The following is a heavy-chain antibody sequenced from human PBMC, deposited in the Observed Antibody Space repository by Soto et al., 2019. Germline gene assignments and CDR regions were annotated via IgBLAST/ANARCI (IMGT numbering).Heavy chain of an antibody. J-gene: IGHJ6*02. CDR3: ARGKRGSSWYRGEEKYYYYGMDV. CDR1: GGSVSNFY. CDR2: IHHSGST. D-gene: IGHD6-13*01. Sequence: PSETLSLTCTVSGGSVSNFYWNWIRQPAGKRLGWIGEIHHSGSTNYNPSLKSRVTFSIDTSKRQFSLKVRSVTAADTAVYYCARGKRGSSWYRGEEKYYYYGMDVWGQGTPVTVSS. V-gene: IGHV4-34*01.